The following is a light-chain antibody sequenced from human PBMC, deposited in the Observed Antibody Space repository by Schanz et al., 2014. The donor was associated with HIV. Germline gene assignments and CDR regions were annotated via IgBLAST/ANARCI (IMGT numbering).Light chain of an antibody. J-gene: IGLJ2*01. CDR1: SSDVGGYNY. Sequence: QSALTQPPSASGSPGQSVTISCTGTSSDVGGYNYVSWYQQHPGRAPKVLIYDVRDRPSGVSNRFSGSKSGNTASLTISGLQAEDEADYYCSSYTPNTYVLFGGGTKLTVL. V-gene: IGLV2-14*03. CDR2: DVR. CDR3: SSYTPNTYVL.